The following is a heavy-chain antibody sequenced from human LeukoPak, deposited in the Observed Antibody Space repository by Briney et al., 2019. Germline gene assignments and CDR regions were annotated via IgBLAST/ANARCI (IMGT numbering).Heavy chain of an antibody. D-gene: IGHD5-12*01. CDR2: ISYSGST. CDR1: GGSVSSGSYY. CDR3: ARENPWRDDAFDI. Sequence: PSETLSLTCTVSGGSVSSGSYYWTWIRQPPGKGLEWIGYISYSGSTNFNPSLKSRVTISVDTSKNQFSLNLSSVTAADTAVYYCARENPWRDDAFDIWGQGTMVTVSS. V-gene: IGHV4-61*01. J-gene: IGHJ3*02.